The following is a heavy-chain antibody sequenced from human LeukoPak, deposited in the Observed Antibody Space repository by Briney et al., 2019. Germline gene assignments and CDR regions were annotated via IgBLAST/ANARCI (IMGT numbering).Heavy chain of an antibody. CDR1: GFTFSNFA. CDR3: ARAPGYGAAYYFDY. CDR2: VSYDGSYK. Sequence: PGGSLRLSCAATGFTFSNFAMHWVRQAPGKGLEGVAVVSYDGSYKYYADSVKGRFTISRDNSKNTLYLQMNSLRAEDTAVYYCARAPGYGAAYYFDYWGQGTLVTVSS. V-gene: IGHV3-30*04. J-gene: IGHJ4*02. D-gene: IGHD1-1*01.